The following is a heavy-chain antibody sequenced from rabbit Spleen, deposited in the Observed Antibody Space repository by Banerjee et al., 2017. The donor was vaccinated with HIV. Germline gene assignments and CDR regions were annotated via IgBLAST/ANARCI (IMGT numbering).Heavy chain of an antibody. CDR1: GVSFSISSY. CDR3: ARGRNSYGDAFDP. Sequence: QEQLVESGGGLVKPGASLTLTCTASGVSFSISSYMCWVRQAPGKGLEWIACIDAGSSGFAYFASWAKGRFTISKTSSTTVTLQVTSLTAADTATYFCARGRNSYGDAFDPWGQGTLVTVS. CDR2: IDAGSSGFA. V-gene: IGHV1S45*01. D-gene: IGHD6-1*01. J-gene: IGHJ2*01.